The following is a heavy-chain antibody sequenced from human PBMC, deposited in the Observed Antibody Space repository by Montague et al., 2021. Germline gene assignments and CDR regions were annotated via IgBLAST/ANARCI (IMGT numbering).Heavy chain of an antibody. V-gene: IGHV4-39*07. J-gene: IGHJ5*02. CDR1: GASITSNIYY. D-gene: IGHD6-13*01. CDR3: ARVFSSWYVGWFDP. Sequence: SETLSLTCTVSGASITSNIYYWVWIRQSPGKGLVWIGSIYYSGNSFYQPSLKSRITMAVDTSKNQFSLKLISVTAADTDLYYCARVFSSWYVGWFDPWGQGTLVTVSS. CDR2: IYYSGNS.